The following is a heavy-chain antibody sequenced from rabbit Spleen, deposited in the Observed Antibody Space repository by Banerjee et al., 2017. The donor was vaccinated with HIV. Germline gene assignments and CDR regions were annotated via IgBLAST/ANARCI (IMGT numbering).Heavy chain of an antibody. Sequence: QEQLVESGGGLVKPGASLPLTCKASGFSFNSGYDLCWVRQAPGKGLEWIACIDTNDGDTDYANWPKGRFTISKTSSTTVTLQMTSLTAADTATYFCARNYVNAFDPWGPGTLVTVS. J-gene: IGHJ2*01. D-gene: IGHD1-1*01. CDR1: GFSFNSGYD. CDR3: ARNYVNAFDP. V-gene: IGHV1S45*01. CDR2: IDTNDGDT.